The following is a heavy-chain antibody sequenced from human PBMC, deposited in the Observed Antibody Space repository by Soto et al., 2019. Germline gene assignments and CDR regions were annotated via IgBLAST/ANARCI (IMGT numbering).Heavy chain of an antibody. Sequence: EVQLVESGGGLVQPGGSLRLSCAASGFTFSSYWMHWVRQAPGKGLVWVSRINSDGSSTSYADSVKGRFTIYRDNAKNTLYLQMNSLRAEDKAVYYCVRTSLVVAAATREDYWGQGTLVTVSS. CDR3: VRTSLVVAAATREDY. CDR1: GFTFSSYW. D-gene: IGHD2-15*01. V-gene: IGHV3-74*01. J-gene: IGHJ4*02. CDR2: INSDGSST.